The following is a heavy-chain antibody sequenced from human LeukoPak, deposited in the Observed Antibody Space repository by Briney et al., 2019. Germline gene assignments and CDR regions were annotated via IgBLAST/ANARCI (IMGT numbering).Heavy chain of an antibody. CDR1: GFTFSSYG. CDR2: ISYDGSNK. J-gene: IGHJ4*02. Sequence: PGGSLRLSCAASGFTFSSYGMHWVRQAPGKELEWVAVISYDGSNKYYADSVKGRFTISRDNSKNTLYLQMNSLRAEDTAVYYCAKEGYYGSGSYSDYWGQGTLVTVSS. D-gene: IGHD3-10*01. CDR3: AKEGYYGSGSYSDY. V-gene: IGHV3-30*18.